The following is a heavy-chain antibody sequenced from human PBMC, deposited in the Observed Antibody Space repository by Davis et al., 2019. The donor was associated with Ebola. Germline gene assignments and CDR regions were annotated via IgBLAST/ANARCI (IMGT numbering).Heavy chain of an antibody. J-gene: IGHJ4*02. V-gene: IGHV1-69*02. CDR2: IITIFGLS. CDR3: ASHSGNYGYGYFDS. CDR1: GGTFSTYT. Sequence: SVKVSCKASGGTFSTYTISWVRQAPGQGLEWMGRIITIFGLSNYAQKFQGRVTITADKSTSTVYMDLSSLRSEDTAVYYCASHSGNYGYGYFDSWGQGTLVTVSS. D-gene: IGHD1-26*01.